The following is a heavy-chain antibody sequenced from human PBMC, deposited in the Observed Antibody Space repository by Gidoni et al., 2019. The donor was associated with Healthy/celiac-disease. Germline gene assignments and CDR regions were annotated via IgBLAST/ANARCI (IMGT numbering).Heavy chain of an antibody. CDR3: ARDLRFARFLESSYYFDY. J-gene: IGHJ4*02. D-gene: IGHD3-3*01. CDR1: GFTFSSYS. CDR2: ISSSSSYI. V-gene: IGHV3-21*01. Sequence: EVQLVESGGGLVKPGGSLRLSSAASGFTFSSYSMNWVRQAPGKGLEWVSSISSSSSYIYYADSVKGRFTIARDNAKNSLYLQMNSLRAEDTAVYYCARDLRFARFLESSYYFDYWGQGTLVTVSS.